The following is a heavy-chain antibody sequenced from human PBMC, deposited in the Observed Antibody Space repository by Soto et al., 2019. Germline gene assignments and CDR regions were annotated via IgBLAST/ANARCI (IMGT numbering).Heavy chain of an antibody. CDR2: IIPIFGTA. CDR1: GGTFSSYA. J-gene: IGHJ6*02. D-gene: IGHD7-27*01. Sequence: QVQLVQSGAEVKKPGSSVKVSCKASGGTFSSYAISWVRQAPGQGLEWMGGIIPIFGTADYAQKFQGRVTITSDEPTSTAYMELSSLRSEDTAVYYCASQLTGDYYYYGMDVWGQGTTVTVSS. CDR3: ASQLTGDYYYYGMDV. V-gene: IGHV1-69*05.